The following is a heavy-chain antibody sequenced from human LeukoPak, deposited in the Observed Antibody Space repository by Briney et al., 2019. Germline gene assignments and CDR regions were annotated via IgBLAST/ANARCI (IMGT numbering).Heavy chain of an antibody. V-gene: IGHV4-34*01. D-gene: IGHD3-22*01. Sequence: SETLSLTCAVYGGSFSGYYWSWIRQPPGKGLEWIGEINHSGSTNYNPSLKSRVTISVDTSKNQFSLKLSSVTAADTAVYYCARGGLRRYYDSSGYRPVTGFDYWGQGTLVTVSS. CDR1: GGSFSGYY. J-gene: IGHJ4*02. CDR3: ARGGLRRYYDSSGYRPVTGFDY. CDR2: INHSGST.